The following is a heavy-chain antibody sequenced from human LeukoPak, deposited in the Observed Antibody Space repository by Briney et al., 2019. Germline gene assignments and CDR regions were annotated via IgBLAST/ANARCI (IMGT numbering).Heavy chain of an antibody. D-gene: IGHD5-12*01. J-gene: IGHJ5*02. Sequence: ASVKVSFKASGYTFTSYGISWVRQAPGQGLEWMGWISAYNGNTNYAQKLQGRVTMTTDTSTSTAYMELRSLRSDDTAVYYCARGQNAIVATIWFDPWGQGTLVTVSS. V-gene: IGHV1-18*01. CDR1: GYTFTSYG. CDR3: ARGQNAIVATIWFDP. CDR2: ISAYNGNT.